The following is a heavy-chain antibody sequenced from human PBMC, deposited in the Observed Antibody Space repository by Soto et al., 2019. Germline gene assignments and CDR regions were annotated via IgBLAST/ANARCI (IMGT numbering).Heavy chain of an antibody. J-gene: IGHJ3*02. V-gene: IGHV3-7*01. CDR3: ARYRLHDSSGYAFDI. CDR1: GFTFSSYW. CDR2: IKQDGSEK. Sequence: GGSLRLSCAASGFTFSSYWMSWVRQAPGKGLEWVANIKQDGSEKYYVDSVKGRFTISRDNAKNSLYLQMNSLRAEDAAVYYCARYRLHDSSGYAFDIWGQGTMVTVSS. D-gene: IGHD3-22*01.